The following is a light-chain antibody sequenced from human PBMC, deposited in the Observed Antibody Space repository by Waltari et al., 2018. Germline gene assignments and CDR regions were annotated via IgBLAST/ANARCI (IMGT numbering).Light chain of an antibody. CDR3: QHHVRLPAT. V-gene: IGKV3-20*01. CDR2: GSS. CDR1: QNIGNY. J-gene: IGKJ1*01. Sequence: IVLTQSPGTLSSSPGGRATLSCRASQNIGNYLAWYQQKPGQGPQLLVYGSSSRAAGIPDRFSGSGVGADFSLTISRLEPEDFAVYYCQHHVRLPATFGQGTKV.